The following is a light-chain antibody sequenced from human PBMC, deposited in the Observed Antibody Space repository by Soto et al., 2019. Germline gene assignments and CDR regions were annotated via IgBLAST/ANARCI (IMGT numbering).Light chain of an antibody. CDR1: QTVLYSSNNKNY. CDR3: QQYNNWPLYT. J-gene: IGKJ2*01. CDR2: GAS. V-gene: IGKV4-1*01. Sequence: DIVMTQSPDSLAVSLGERATINCKSSQTVLYSSNNKNYLAWYQQKPGQAPRLLIYGASTRATGIPARFSGSGSGTEFTLTISSLQSEDFAVYYCQQYNNWPLYTFGQGTKLEIK.